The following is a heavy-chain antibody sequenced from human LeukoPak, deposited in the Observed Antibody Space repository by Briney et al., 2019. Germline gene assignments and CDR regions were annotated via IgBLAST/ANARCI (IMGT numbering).Heavy chain of an antibody. J-gene: IGHJ4*02. CDR3: ARSLYSNYVVHY. Sequence: SETLSLTCTVSGGSISSYYWSWIRQPPGKGLEWIGYIYYSGSTNYNPSLKSRVTISVDTSKNQFSLKLSSVTAADTAVYYCARSLYSNYVVHYWGQGTLVTVSS. CDR1: GGSISSYY. V-gene: IGHV4-59*01. CDR2: IYYSGST. D-gene: IGHD4-11*01.